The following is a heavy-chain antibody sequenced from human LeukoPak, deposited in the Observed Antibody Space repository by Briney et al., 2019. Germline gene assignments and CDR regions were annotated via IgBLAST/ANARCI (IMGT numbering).Heavy chain of an antibody. J-gene: IGHJ4*02. Sequence: KASETLSLTCTVSGGSISSYYWSWIRQPPGKGLDWIGYIYYSGSTNYNPSLKSRVTISVDTSKNQFSLKLSSVTAADTAVYYCAREGGSYYFDYWGQGTLVTVSS. CDR1: GGSISSYY. CDR2: IYYSGST. V-gene: IGHV4-59*01. CDR3: AREGGSYYFDY. D-gene: IGHD3-10*01.